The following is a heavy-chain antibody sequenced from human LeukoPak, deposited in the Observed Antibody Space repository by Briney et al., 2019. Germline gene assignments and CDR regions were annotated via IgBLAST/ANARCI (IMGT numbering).Heavy chain of an antibody. J-gene: IGHJ4*02. Sequence: WMNPNSGNTGYAQKFQGRVTITTNTSVSTAYMELSSLRSEDTAVYYCARGRITIFGVIGVYWGQGTLVTVSS. D-gene: IGHD3-3*01. V-gene: IGHV1-8*03. CDR2: MNPNSGNT. CDR3: ARGRITIFGVIGVY.